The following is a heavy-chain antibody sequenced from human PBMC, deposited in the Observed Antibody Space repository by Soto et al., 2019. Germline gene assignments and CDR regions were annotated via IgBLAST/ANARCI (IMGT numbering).Heavy chain of an antibody. CDR3: SRGIKGGLDA. V-gene: IGHV3-30*03. J-gene: IGHJ5*02. D-gene: IGHD2-21*01. CDR1: GFVSNDYD. Sequence: QVQLAESGGGLVQPGRSLRLSCATSGFVSNDYDIHWVRQAPGKGLAWLASIAYDGRNKYYADSVKGRFTISRDNSNNTLSLQINSLGGEDTAVYYCSRGIKGGLDAWGPGTLVTVAS. CDR2: IAYDGRNK.